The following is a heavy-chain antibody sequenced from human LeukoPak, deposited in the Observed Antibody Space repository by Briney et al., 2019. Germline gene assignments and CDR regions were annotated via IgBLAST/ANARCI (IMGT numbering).Heavy chain of an antibody. V-gene: IGHV1-69*04. Sequence: SVTVSCKACGGTFSSYTISWVRQAPGQGLEWMGRIIPLLGIANYAQKFQGRVTITADKSTSTAYMELSSLRSEDTAVYYCAREYCSSTRCLYLYYMDVWGKGATGTVS. CDR1: GGTFSSYT. D-gene: IGHD2-2*01. J-gene: IGHJ6*03. CDR2: IIPLLGIA. CDR3: AREYCSSTRCLYLYYMDV.